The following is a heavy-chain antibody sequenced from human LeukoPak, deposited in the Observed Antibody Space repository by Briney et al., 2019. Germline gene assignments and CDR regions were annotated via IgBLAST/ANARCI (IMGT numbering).Heavy chain of an antibody. V-gene: IGHV4-34*09. CDR3: ASGDNDPLFDY. J-gene: IGHJ4*02. CDR2: INHSGST. CDR1: GGSFSGYY. D-gene: IGHD1-1*01. Sequence: SETLSLTCAVYGGSFSGYYWSWIRQPPGKGLEWIGEINHSGSTDYNPSLQGRVTISLDTSRNQFSLKLSSVTAADTAVYYCASGDNDPLFDYWGQGTLVTVSS.